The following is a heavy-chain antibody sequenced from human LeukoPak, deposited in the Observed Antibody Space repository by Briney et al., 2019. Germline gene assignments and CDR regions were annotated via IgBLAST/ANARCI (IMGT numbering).Heavy chain of an antibody. J-gene: IGHJ4*02. CDR1: GGSISSYY. V-gene: IGHV4-59*01. CDR2: IYYSGST. CDR3: ARGNLGATPFDY. Sequence: SETLSLTCTVSGGSISSYYWGWIRQPPGKRLEWIGYIYYSGSTNYNPSLKSRVTISVDTSKNQFSLKLSAVTAADTAVYYCARGNLGATPFDYWGQGTLVTVSS. D-gene: IGHD1-7*01.